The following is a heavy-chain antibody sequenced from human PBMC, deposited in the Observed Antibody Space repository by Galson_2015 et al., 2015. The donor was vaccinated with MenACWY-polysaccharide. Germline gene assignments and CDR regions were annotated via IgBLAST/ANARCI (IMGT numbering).Heavy chain of an antibody. J-gene: IGHJ3*02. Sequence: SLRLSCAASTFTFRGSGMHWVRQAPGKGLEWVAVIQYDAVYKQYLDSVKGRFSVSRDNSKNTLYLEMSNLRAEDTALYYCAREGSRIVFHAFDTWGQGTVVIVSS. V-gene: IGHV3-33*01. CDR1: TFTFRGSG. CDR3: AREGSRIVFHAFDT. D-gene: IGHD3-10*02. CDR2: IQYDAVYK.